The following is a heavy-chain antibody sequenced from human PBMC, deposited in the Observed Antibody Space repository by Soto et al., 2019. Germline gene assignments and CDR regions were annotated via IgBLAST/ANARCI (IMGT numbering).Heavy chain of an antibody. Sequence: QVQLVESGGGVVQPGRSLRLSCAASGFTFSSYGMHWVRQAPGKGLEWVAVISYDGSNKYYADSVKGRFTISRDNSKNTLYLQMNSLRAEDTAVYYCAKDSGYEIGSFDYWGQGTLVTVYS. D-gene: IGHD5-12*01. CDR1: GFTFSSYG. CDR2: ISYDGSNK. CDR3: AKDSGYEIGSFDY. J-gene: IGHJ4*02. V-gene: IGHV3-30*18.